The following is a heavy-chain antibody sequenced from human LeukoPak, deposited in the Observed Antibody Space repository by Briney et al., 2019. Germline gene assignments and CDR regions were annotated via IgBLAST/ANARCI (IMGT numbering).Heavy chain of an antibody. V-gene: IGHV4-30-2*01. J-gene: IGHJ3*02. D-gene: IGHD2-2*01. CDR1: GYSISSGGYS. Sequence: SETLSLTCTVSGYSISSGGYSWSWIRQPPGKGLEWIGYIYHSGSTYYNPSLKSRVTISVDRSKNQFSLKLSSVTAADTAVYYCAKTLGYCSSTSCYAGAFDIWGQGTMVTVSS. CDR3: AKTLGYCSSTSCYAGAFDI. CDR2: IYHSGST.